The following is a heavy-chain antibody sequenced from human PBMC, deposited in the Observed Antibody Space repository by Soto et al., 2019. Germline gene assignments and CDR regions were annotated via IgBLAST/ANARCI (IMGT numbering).Heavy chain of an antibody. V-gene: IGHV4-61*01. CDR3: ARVGGFGELNYFDY. D-gene: IGHD3-10*01. CDR1: GGSVSSGSYY. Sequence: PSETLSLTCTVSGGSVSSGSYYWSWIRQPPGKGLEWIGYIYYSGSTNYNPSLKSRVTMSVDTSKNQFSLKLSSVTAADTAVYYCARVGGFGELNYFDYRGQGTLVTVSS. J-gene: IGHJ4*02. CDR2: IYYSGST.